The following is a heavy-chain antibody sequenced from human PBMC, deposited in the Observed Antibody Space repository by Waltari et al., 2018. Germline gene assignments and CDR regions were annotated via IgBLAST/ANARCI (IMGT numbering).Heavy chain of an antibody. J-gene: IGHJ6*02. Sequence: QVQLVQSGAEVKKPGASVKVSCKVSGYTLTDLSMHWVRQAPGKGLEWMGGLDPEDGETIYEQKCQGRGTMTEDTATDTAYMELSSLRSEDTAVYYCATGPKPEAWYYYYGMDVWGQGTTVTVSS. CDR2: LDPEDGET. V-gene: IGHV1-24*01. CDR3: ATGPKPEAWYYYYGMDV. CDR1: GYTLTDLS. D-gene: IGHD2-2*01.